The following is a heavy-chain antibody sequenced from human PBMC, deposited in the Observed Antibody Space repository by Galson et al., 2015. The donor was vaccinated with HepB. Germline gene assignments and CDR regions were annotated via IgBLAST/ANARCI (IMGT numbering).Heavy chain of an antibody. Sequence: SVKVSCKASGGTFSSYAINWVRQAPGQGLEWMGGIIPIFATANYAQKFQGRVAIIADESTTTAYMELSSLRSEDTAVYYCARGLTVAPERGFDYWGQGTLVTVSS. CDR1: GGTFSSYA. J-gene: IGHJ4*02. D-gene: IGHD4-23*01. CDR3: ARGLTVAPERGFDY. CDR2: IIPIFATA. V-gene: IGHV1-69*13.